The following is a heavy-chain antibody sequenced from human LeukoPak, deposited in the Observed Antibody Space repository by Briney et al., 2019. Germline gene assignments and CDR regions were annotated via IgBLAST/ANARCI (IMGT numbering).Heavy chain of an antibody. CDR3: AADIPPLAIVGATEFDY. J-gene: IGHJ4*02. Sequence: SVRVSCKASGFTFTSSAVQWVRQARGQRLEWIGRIVVGSGNTNYAQKFQERVTITRDMSTSTAYMELSSLRSEDTAVYYCAADIPPLAIVGATEFDYWGQGTLVTVSS. CDR2: IVVGSGNT. V-gene: IGHV1-58*01. CDR1: GFTFTSSA. D-gene: IGHD1-26*01.